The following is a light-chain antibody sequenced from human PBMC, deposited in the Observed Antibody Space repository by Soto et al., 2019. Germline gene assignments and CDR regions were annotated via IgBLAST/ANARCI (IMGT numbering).Light chain of an antibody. Sequence: DIQMTQSPSTLSASVGDRVTITCRASQNINSNLAWYQQKPGTPPKLLIYKASNLESGVPSRFSGSGSGTEFTLSISSLQPDDFATYYCQQPAYYWLTFGGGTKVEIK. CDR3: QQPAYYWLT. V-gene: IGKV1-5*03. CDR2: KAS. CDR1: QNINSN. J-gene: IGKJ4*01.